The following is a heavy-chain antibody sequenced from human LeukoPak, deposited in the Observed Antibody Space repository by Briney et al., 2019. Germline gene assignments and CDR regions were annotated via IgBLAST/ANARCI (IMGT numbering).Heavy chain of an antibody. D-gene: IGHD6-13*01. J-gene: IGHJ5*02. Sequence: GGSLRLSCAASGFTVSRNYMSWVRQAPGKGLEWVSVIYSGGSTYYADSVKGRFSISRHNSKNTLYLQRNSLRAQDTAVYYCARVVAAAGDNWFDPWGQGTLVTVSS. CDR1: GFTVSRNY. V-gene: IGHV3-53*04. CDR2: IYSGGST. CDR3: ARVVAAAGDNWFDP.